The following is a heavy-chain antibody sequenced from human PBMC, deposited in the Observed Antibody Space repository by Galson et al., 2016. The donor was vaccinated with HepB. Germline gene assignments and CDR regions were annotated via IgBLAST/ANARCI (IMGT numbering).Heavy chain of an antibody. CDR3: ARGVAAAGHFDY. D-gene: IGHD6-13*01. CDR2: IYHSGSS. CDR1: GGSISSSTW. J-gene: IGHJ4*02. V-gene: IGHV4-4*02. Sequence: SETLSLTCAVSGGSISSSTWWSWVRQPPGKGLEWIGEIYHSGSSNYNPSLKSRVTISVDKSKNQVSPKLNSVTAADTAVYYCARGVAAAGHFDYWGQGTLVTVSS.